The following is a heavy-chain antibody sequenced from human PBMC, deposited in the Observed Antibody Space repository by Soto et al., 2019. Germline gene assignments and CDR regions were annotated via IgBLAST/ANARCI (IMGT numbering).Heavy chain of an antibody. Sequence: QVQLVQSGAEVKKPGASVKVSCKASGYTFTTYGINWVRQAPGQGLEWMGWISAYNGNTHYAQKRQGRVTMTTDTSRSTGYMGLGRLRSGDTAVYYGARDRGQWLSKGEFDPWGQGTLVTVSS. CDR2: ISAYNGNT. J-gene: IGHJ5*02. D-gene: IGHD6-19*01. CDR1: GYTFTTYG. CDR3: ARDRGQWLSKGEFDP. V-gene: IGHV1-18*01.